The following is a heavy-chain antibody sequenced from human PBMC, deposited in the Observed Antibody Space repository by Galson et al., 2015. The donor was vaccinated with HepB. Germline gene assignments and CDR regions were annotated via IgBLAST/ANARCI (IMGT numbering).Heavy chain of an antibody. D-gene: IGHD3-10*01. V-gene: IGHV4-38-2*02. J-gene: IGHJ2*01. CDR1: GYSISSGYY. Sequence: ETLSLTCTVSGYSISSGYYWGWIRQPPGKGLEWIGSIYHSGSTYYNPSLKSRVTISVDTSKNQFSLKLSSVTAADTAVYYCASDVLLRPNWYFDLWGRGTLVTVSS. CDR3: ASDVLLRPNWYFDL. CDR2: IYHSGST.